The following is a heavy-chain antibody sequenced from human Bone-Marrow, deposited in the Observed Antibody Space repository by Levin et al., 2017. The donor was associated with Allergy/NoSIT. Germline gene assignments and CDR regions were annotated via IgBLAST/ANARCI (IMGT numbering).Heavy chain of an antibody. Sequence: GGSLRLSCAASGLTFTNYGMHWVRQAPGKGLEGVGVISFVGRIEYYGDSVKGRFSISRDNSKNTLYLQMNSLRAEDTAVYFCAKDAGYCGDGSCYSDAFDIWGQGTVVTVSS. V-gene: IGHV3-30*18. CDR2: ISFVGRIE. CDR1: GLTFTNYG. CDR3: AKDAGYCGDGSCYSDAFDI. D-gene: IGHD2-15*01. J-gene: IGHJ3*02.